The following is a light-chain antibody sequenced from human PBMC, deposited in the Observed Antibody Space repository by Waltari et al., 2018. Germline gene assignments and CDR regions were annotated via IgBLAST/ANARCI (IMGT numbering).Light chain of an antibody. CDR2: VNSDGSH. J-gene: IGLJ2*01. CDR1: SGHNNYA. Sequence: QLVLTQSPSASASLGASVKLTCTLSSGHNNYAIAWHQQQPEKGPRYLMKVNSDGSHSKGDGIPDRVSGSSSGAERYLTISSLQPDDDADYYCQTWGAATVVFGGGTKLTVL. V-gene: IGLV4-69*01. CDR3: QTWGAATVV.